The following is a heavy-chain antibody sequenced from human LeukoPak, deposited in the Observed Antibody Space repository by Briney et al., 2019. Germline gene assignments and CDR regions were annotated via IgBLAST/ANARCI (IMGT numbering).Heavy chain of an antibody. V-gene: IGHV3-7*04. CDR3: ARGNWNDVGC. J-gene: IGHJ4*02. D-gene: IGHD1-1*01. CDR2: INEDGSER. Sequence: PGGSLRLSCATSGFSFSSYAMSWVRQAPGEGLEWVASINEDGSERNYLDSVRGRFTISRDNVKKSVSLQMNSLRNEDTAVCYCARGNWNDVGCWGQGALVTVSS. CDR1: GFSFSSYA.